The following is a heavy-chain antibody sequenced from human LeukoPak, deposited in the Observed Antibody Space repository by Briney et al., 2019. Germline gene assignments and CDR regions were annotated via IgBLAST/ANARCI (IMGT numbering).Heavy chain of an antibody. Sequence: PGGSLRLSCAASGFTFSSYAMTWVRQAPGKGLEWVAVMSGRGGSTYYADSVKGRLTISRENSKNTMYLKMNSLRADDTAVYYGAKDREWDDSAEYDYWGQGTLVTVSS. CDR2: MSGRGGST. CDR1: GFTFSSYA. D-gene: IGHD1-14*01. J-gene: IGHJ4*02. V-gene: IGHV3-23*01. CDR3: AKDREWDDSAEYDY.